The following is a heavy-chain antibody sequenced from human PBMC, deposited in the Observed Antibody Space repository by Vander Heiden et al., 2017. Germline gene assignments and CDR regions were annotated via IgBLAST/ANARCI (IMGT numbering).Heavy chain of an antibody. CDR2: ISYDGINK. V-gene: IGHV3-30-3*01. CDR3: ARDGCSGGSCLDY. CDR1: GFTFSSYA. J-gene: IGHJ4*02. D-gene: IGHD2-15*01. Sequence: QVQLVASGGGGVEPGRSLRLACAASGFTFSSYAMHWVGQAPGKGLEWVAVISYDGINKYYADSVKSRFTISRDNSKNTLYLQMNILSAEDTAVYYCARDGCSGGSCLDYWGQGTLVTVSS.